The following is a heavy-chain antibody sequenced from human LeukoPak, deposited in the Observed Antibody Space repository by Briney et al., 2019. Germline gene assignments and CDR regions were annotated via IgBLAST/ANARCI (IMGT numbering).Heavy chain of an antibody. Sequence: GGSLRLSCAAPGFSVTTYAMGWVRQAPGKGLEWVSVISDRGDSTHYADSVKGRFTISRDNAKNSLYLQMNSLRAEDTAVYYCASAYGDYGRFDYWGQGTLVTVSS. D-gene: IGHD4-17*01. CDR1: GFSVTTYA. V-gene: IGHV3-23*01. CDR2: ISDRGDST. CDR3: ASAYGDYGRFDY. J-gene: IGHJ4*02.